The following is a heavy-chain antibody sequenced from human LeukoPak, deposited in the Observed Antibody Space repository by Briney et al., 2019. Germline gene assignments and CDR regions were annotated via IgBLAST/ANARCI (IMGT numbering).Heavy chain of an antibody. D-gene: IGHD1-1*01. Sequence: ASVKVSCKASGYTFTSYDINWVRQATGQGLEWMGWMNPNSGNTGYAQKFQGRVTMTRNTSISTAYMELSGLRSEDTAVYFCARDSGRPPTSFDYWGQGTLVTVSS. CDR2: MNPNSGNT. V-gene: IGHV1-8*01. CDR1: GYTFTSYD. CDR3: ARDSGRPPTSFDY. J-gene: IGHJ4*02.